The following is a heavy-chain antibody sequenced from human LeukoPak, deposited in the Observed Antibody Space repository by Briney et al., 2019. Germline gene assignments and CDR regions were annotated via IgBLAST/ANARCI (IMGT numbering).Heavy chain of an antibody. CDR3: AKGEEHYYDSSGYYHSGDFDY. CDR1: GFTFSSSA. D-gene: IGHD3-22*01. J-gene: IGHJ4*02. V-gene: IGHV3-23*01. CDR2: ISNNGGYT. Sequence: GGSLRLSCAAPGFTFSSSAMSWVRQAPGKGLEWVSAISNNGGYTYYADSVQGRFTISRDNSKSTLCLQMNSLRAEDTAVYYCAKGEEHYYDSSGYYHSGDFDYWGQGTLVTVSS.